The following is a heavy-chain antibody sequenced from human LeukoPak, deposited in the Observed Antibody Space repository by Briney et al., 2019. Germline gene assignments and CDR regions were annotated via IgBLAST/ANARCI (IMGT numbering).Heavy chain of an antibody. CDR2: IYYSGST. J-gene: IGHJ6*03. CDR1: GGSISSYY. CDR3: ARGRRIVVVLGATRTHRDYYMDV. Sequence: SETLSVTCSVPGGSISSYYWSWIRQPPGKGLERIGYIYYSGSTNYNPPLKSRVTISVDTSKNQFSLKLSSVTAADTAVYYCARGRRIVVVLGATRTHRDYYMDVWGKGATVTVSS. V-gene: IGHV4-59*12. D-gene: IGHD2-15*01.